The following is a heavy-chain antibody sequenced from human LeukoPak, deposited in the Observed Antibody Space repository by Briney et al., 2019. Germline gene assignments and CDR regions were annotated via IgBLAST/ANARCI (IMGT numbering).Heavy chain of an antibody. V-gene: IGHV3-23*01. D-gene: IGHD6-13*01. CDR3: ANGAAAGTPTIGDY. CDR1: GFTFSNYG. CDR2: ISGSGDHT. J-gene: IGHJ4*02. Sequence: GGSLRLSCAASGFTFSNYGMSWVRQAPGKGLEWVSVISGSGDHTYYADSERGRFTISRDNFKNTLYLQMNSLRTEDTAVYYCANGAAAGTPTIGDYWGQGTLVTVSS.